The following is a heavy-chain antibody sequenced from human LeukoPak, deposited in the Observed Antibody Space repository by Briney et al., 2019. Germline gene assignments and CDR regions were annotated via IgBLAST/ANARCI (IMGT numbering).Heavy chain of an antibody. Sequence: ASVKVSCKASGYTFTGYYMHWVRQAPGQGLEWMGWINPNSGGTNYAQKFQGRVTMTRDTSISTAYMELSRLRSDDTAVYYCARDVVPAAIGDYYGVDVWGQGTTVTVSS. J-gene: IGHJ6*02. D-gene: IGHD2-2*01. CDR1: GYTFTGYY. V-gene: IGHV1-2*02. CDR2: INPNSGGT. CDR3: ARDVVPAAIGDYYGVDV.